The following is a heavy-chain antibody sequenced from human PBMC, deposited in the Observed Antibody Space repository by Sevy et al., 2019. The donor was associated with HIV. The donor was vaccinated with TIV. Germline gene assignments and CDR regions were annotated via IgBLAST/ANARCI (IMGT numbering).Heavy chain of an antibody. J-gene: IGHJ4*02. CDR2: IKQDGSEK. D-gene: IGHD2-2*01. V-gene: IGHV3-7*01. Sequence: GGSLRLSCAASGFTFSSYWMSWVRQAPGKGLEWVANIKQDGSEKYYVDSVKGRFTISRDNAKNSLYLQMNSLRAEDTAVYYCARFSIVVVPAATRIFDYWGQGTLVNVSS. CDR1: GFTFSSYW. CDR3: ARFSIVVVPAATRIFDY.